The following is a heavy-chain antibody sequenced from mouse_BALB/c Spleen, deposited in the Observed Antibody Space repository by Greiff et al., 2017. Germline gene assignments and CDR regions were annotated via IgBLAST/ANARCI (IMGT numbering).Heavy chain of an antibody. V-gene: IGHV1-69*02. CDR2: IYPSDSYT. Sequence: QVQLQQPGAELVRPGASVKLSCKASGYTFTSYWINWVKQRPGQGLEWIGNIYPSDSYTNYNQKFKDKATLTVDKSSSTAYMQLSSPTSEDSAVYYCTRITTVVDYFDDWGQGTTLTVSS. D-gene: IGHD1-1*01. J-gene: IGHJ2*01. CDR1: GYTFTSYW. CDR3: TRITTVVDYFDD.